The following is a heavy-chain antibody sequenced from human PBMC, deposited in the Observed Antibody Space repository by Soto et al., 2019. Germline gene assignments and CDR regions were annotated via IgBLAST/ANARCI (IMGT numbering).Heavy chain of an antibody. V-gene: IGHV4-34*01. D-gene: IGHD4-17*01. CDR2: INHSGST. CDR1: GGSFSGYY. CDR3: ARATTVTTKKYFQH. Sequence: SETLSLTCAVYGGSFSGYYWSWIRQPPGKGLEWIGEINHSGSTNYNPSLKSRVTISVDTSKNQFSLKLSSVTAADTAVYYCARATTVTTKKYFQHWGQGTLVTVSS. J-gene: IGHJ1*01.